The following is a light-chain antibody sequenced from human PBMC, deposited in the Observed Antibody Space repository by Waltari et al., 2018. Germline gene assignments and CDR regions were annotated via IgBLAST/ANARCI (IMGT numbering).Light chain of an antibody. CDR3: MQALQMPIT. V-gene: IGKV2-28*01. CDR1: QSLLHSNGYNC. CDR2: LTY. Sequence: IVMTQSPLSLPVTPGEPASISCRSSQSLLHSNGYNCWDWYLQKPGQSPQLLIYLTYHRASGVPDRFSGSGSGTDFTLKISRVEAEDVGVYFCMQALQMPITFGQGTRLEIK. J-gene: IGKJ5*01.